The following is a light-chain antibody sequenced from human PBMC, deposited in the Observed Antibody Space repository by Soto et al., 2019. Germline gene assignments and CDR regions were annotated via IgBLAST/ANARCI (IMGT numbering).Light chain of an antibody. Sequence: DIQMTQSPSTLSASVGDRVTITCRASQSISSWLAWYQQKPGKAPKLLIYKASSLESGVTSRFSGSGSGTEFTITISSLQPDDFATYYCQHYNNYPWTFGQGTKVEIK. J-gene: IGKJ1*01. CDR2: KAS. V-gene: IGKV1-5*03. CDR1: QSISSW. CDR3: QHYNNYPWT.